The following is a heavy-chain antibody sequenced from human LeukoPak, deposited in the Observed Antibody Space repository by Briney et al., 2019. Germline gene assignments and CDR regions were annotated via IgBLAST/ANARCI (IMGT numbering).Heavy chain of an antibody. Sequence: SETLSLTCTVSGGSISSGSYYWSWIRQPAGKGLEWIGRIYTSGSTNYNPSLKSRVTISVDTSKSQFSLRLISMTAADTAVYYCARAGLYFGDLFDPWGQGILVTVSS. CDR3: ARAGLYFGDLFDP. V-gene: IGHV4-61*02. CDR1: GGSISSGSYY. D-gene: IGHD3-10*01. CDR2: IYTSGST. J-gene: IGHJ5*02.